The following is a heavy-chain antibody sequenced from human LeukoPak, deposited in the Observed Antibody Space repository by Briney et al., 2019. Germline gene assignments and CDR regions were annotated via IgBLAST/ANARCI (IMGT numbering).Heavy chain of an antibody. D-gene: IGHD3-9*01. J-gene: IGHJ4*02. CDR1: GGSFSGYY. CDR3: ATRYFEWLLYPAGFDY. CDR2: INHSGST. V-gene: IGHV4-34*01. Sequence: SETLSLTCAVYGGSFSGYYWSWIRQPPGKGLEWIGEINHSGSTNYNPSLKSRVTISVDTSRNQFSLKLSSVTAADTAVYYCATRYFEWLLYPAGFDYWGQGTLVTVSS.